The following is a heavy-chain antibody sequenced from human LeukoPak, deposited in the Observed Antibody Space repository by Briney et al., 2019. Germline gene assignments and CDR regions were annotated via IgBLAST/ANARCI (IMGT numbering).Heavy chain of an antibody. D-gene: IGHD3-10*01. CDR3: ARQSNGSGSYSPY. V-gene: IGHV5-51*01. CDR2: IYPGDSDT. J-gene: IGHJ4*02. CDR1: GYSFTSYW. Sequence: GESLKISCKGSGYSFTSYWIGWVRQMPGKGLEWMGIIYPGDSDTRYSPSFQGQATISADKSISTAYLQWSSLEASDTAMYYCARQSNGSGSYSPYWGQGTLVTVSS.